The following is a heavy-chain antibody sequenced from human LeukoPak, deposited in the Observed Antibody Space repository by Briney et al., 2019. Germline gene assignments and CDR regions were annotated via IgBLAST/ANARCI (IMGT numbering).Heavy chain of an antibody. CDR3: AKDGNYDSSGYYYFDN. Sequence: GGSLRLSCAASGFTFSSYGMHWVRQAPGKGLEWVAFIRYDGSNKYYADSVKGRFTISRDNSKNTLYLQMNSLRAEDTAVYYCAKDGNYDSSGYYYFDNWGQGTLVTVSS. D-gene: IGHD3-22*01. V-gene: IGHV3-30*02. J-gene: IGHJ4*02. CDR2: IRYDGSNK. CDR1: GFTFSSYG.